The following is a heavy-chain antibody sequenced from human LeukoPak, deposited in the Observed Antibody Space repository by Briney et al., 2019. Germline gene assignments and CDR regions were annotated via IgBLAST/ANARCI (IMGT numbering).Heavy chain of an antibody. J-gene: IGHJ4*02. CDR2: IYYSGST. Sequence: PSQTLSLTCTVSGGSISSGGYYWSWIRQHPGKGLEWIGYIYYSGSTYYDPSLKSRVTISVDTSKNQFSLRLSSVTAADTAVYYCARGLGYDILTGYHDYWGQGTLVTVSS. CDR3: ARGLGYDILTGYHDY. CDR1: GGSISSGGYY. D-gene: IGHD3-9*01. V-gene: IGHV4-31*03.